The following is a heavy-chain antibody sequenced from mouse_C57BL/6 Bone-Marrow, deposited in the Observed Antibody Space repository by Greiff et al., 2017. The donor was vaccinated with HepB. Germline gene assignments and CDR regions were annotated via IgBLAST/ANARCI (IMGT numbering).Heavy chain of an antibody. CDR2: ISSGSSTI. CDR3: ARSPPWFAY. J-gene: IGHJ3*01. Sequence: EVKLMESGGGLVKPGGSLKLSCAASGFTFSDYGMHWVRQAPEKGLEWVAYISSGSSTIYYADTVKGRFTISRDNAKNTLFLQMTSLRSEDTAMYYCARSPPWFAYWGQGTLVTVSA. CDR1: GFTFSDYG. V-gene: IGHV5-17*01.